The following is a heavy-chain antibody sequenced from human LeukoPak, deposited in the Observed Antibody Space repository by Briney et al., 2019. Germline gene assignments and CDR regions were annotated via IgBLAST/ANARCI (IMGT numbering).Heavy chain of an antibody. CDR2: ISYDGSNK. V-gene: IGHV3-30*18. Sequence: GRSLRLSCAASGFTFSSYGMHWVRQAPGKGLGWVAVISYDGSNKYYADSVKGRFTISRDNSKNTLYLQMNSLRAEDTAVYYCAKDLFPYSSSWGYYGMDVWGRGTTVTVSS. CDR1: GFTFSSYG. D-gene: IGHD6-13*01. CDR3: AKDLFPYSSSWGYYGMDV. J-gene: IGHJ6*04.